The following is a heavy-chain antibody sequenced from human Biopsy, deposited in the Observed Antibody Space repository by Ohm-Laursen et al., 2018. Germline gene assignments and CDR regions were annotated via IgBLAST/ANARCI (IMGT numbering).Heavy chain of an antibody. V-gene: IGHV3-9*01. CDR3: ARDRGQNYYDSTGYYNGMDV. D-gene: IGHD3-22*01. J-gene: IGHJ6*02. CDR1: GFRFDDYA. CDR2: ISWVSRNT. Sequence: SLRLSCSASGFRFDDYAMHWVRQRPGKGLEWVSGISWVSRNTGYADSVKGRFTITRDNAKKSLYLQMNSLRPEDTALYYCARDRGQNYYDSTGYYNGMDVWGQGTTVTVSS.